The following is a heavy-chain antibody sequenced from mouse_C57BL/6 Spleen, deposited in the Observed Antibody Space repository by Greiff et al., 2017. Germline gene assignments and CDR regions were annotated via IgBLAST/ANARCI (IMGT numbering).Heavy chain of an antibody. CDR3: ARGTSITTVVYLYYYAMDY. CDR1: GYTFTSYG. D-gene: IGHD1-1*01. CDR2: IYPRSGNT. V-gene: IGHV1-81*01. J-gene: IGHJ4*01. Sequence: QVQLQQSGAELARPGASVKLSCKASGYTFTSYGISWVKQRTGQGLEWIGEIYPRSGNTYYNEKFKGKATLTADKSSSTAYMELRSLTSEDSAVYFCARGTSITTVVYLYYYAMDYWGQGTSVTVSS.